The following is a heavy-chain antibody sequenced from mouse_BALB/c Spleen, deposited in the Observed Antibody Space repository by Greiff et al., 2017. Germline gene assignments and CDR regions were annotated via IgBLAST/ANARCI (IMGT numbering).Heavy chain of an antibody. D-gene: IGHD2-4*01. V-gene: IGHV3-6*02. CDR1: GYSITSGYY. CDR2: ISYDGSN. Sequence: DVQLQESGPGLVKPSQSLSLTCSVTGYSITSGYYWNWIRQFPGNKLEWMGYISYDGSNNYNPSLKNRISITRDTSKNQFFLKLNSVTTEDTATYYCARVYYDYFDYWGQGTTLTVSS. J-gene: IGHJ2*01. CDR3: ARVYYDYFDY.